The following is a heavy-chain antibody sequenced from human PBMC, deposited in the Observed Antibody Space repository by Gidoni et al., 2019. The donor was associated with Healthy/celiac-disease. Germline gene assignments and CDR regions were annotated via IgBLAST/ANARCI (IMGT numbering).Heavy chain of an antibody. J-gene: IGHJ4*02. CDR1: GFTFDDYA. CDR3: AKALPHYDSSGYSPFDY. CDR2: ISWNSGSI. Sequence: DVQLVESGGGLVQPGRSLRLSCAASGFTFDDYAMHWVRQAPGKGLEWVSGISWNSGSIGYADAVKGRFTISRDNAKNSLYLQMNSLRAEDTALYYCAKALPHYDSSGYSPFDYWGQGTLVTVSS. D-gene: IGHD3-22*01. V-gene: IGHV3-9*01.